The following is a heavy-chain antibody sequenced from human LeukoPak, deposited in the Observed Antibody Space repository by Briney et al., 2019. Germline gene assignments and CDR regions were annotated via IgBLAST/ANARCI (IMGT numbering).Heavy chain of an antibody. D-gene: IGHD3-10*01. CDR3: AKVAHYYGSGSYYEYYFDY. J-gene: IGHJ4*02. V-gene: IGHV3-23*01. CDR1: GFTFSSYA. CDR2: ISGSGGST. Sequence: GGSLRLSCAASGFTFSSYAMSWVRQAPGKGLEWVSAISGSGGSTYYAESVKGRFTISRDNSKNTLYLQMNSLRAEDTAVYYCAKVAHYYGSGSYYEYYFDYWGQGTLVTVPS.